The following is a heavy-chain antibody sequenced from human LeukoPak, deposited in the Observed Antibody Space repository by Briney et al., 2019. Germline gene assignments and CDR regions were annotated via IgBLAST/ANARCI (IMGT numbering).Heavy chain of an antibody. V-gene: IGHV3-23*01. CDR2: ISGSGGST. J-gene: IGHJ3*02. D-gene: IGHD6-19*01. Sequence: GGSLRLSCAASGFTFSSYGMSWVRQAPGKGLEGVSAISGSGGSTYYADSVKGRFTISRDNSKNTLYLQMNSLRAEDTAVYYCARDFGEQWLVTGGAFDIWGQGTMVTVSS. CDR3: ARDFGEQWLVTGGAFDI. CDR1: GFTFSSYG.